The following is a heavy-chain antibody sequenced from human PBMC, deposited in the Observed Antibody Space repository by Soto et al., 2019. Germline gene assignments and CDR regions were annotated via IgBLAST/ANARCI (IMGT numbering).Heavy chain of an antibody. J-gene: IGHJ5*01. CDR2: LNWNSAKV. D-gene: IGHD2-2*01. CDR1: GFTFDDYA. CDR3: LKACGAGIVVVPATMRRAYHKLDS. V-gene: IGHV3-9*01. Sequence: EVQLVESGGGLVQPGRSLRLSCATSGFTFDDYAMHWVRQAPGKGLEWVAGLNWNSAKVGYADSVKGRCTISRDNAKNSLHLQLNCLRTEVTTLYYCLKACGAGIVVVPATMRRAYHKLDSWGQGTLVTVSS.